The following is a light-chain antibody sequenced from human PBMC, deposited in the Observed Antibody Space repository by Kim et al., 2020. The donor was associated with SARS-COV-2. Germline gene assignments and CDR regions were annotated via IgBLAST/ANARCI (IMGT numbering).Light chain of an antibody. J-gene: IGLJ3*02. V-gene: IGLV10-54*01. CDR3: SAWDRSRRGWV. CDR2: RNN. Sequence: RQTATLTCTGNSNNVGNQGAAWLQQHQGHPPKVLFYRNNKRPSGISERLSASRSGNTASLTITGLQPEDEADYYCSAWDRSRRGWVFGGGTQLTVL. CDR1: SNNVGNQG.